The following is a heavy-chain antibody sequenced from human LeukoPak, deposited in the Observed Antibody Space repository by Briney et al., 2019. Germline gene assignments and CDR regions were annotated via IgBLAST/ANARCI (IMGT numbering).Heavy chain of an antibody. CDR2: IYSGGDT. CDR3: AKEYYYGSGSYYYYYGMDV. CDR1: GFTVSSNY. Sequence: GGSLRLSCAASGFTVSSNYMSWVRQTPGRGLEWLSIIYSGGDTYYPDSLKGRFTISRDNGKNSLYLQMNSLRAEDTALYYCAKEYYYGSGSYYYYYGMDVWGQGTTVTVSS. V-gene: IGHV3-53*05. D-gene: IGHD3-10*01. J-gene: IGHJ6*02.